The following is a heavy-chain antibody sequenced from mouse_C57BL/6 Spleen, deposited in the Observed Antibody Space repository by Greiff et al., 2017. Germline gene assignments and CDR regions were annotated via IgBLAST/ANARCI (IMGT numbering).Heavy chain of an antibody. CDR3: ARWYDYDLTAY. Sequence: QVQLQQSGAELVKPGASVKMSCKASGYTFTSYWITWVKQRPGQGLEWIGDIYPGSGSTNYNEKFKSKATLTVDTSSSTAYMQLSSLTSEDSAVSYCARWYDYDLTAYWGQGTLVTVSA. J-gene: IGHJ3*01. V-gene: IGHV1-55*01. CDR1: GYTFTSYW. D-gene: IGHD2-4*01. CDR2: IYPGSGST.